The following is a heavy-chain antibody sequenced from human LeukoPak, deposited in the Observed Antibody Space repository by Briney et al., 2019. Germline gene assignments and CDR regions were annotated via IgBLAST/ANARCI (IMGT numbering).Heavy chain of an antibody. CDR3: AKDIREWLLYDAFDI. D-gene: IGHD3-3*01. CDR1: GFTFSSYG. V-gene: IGHV3-30*02. J-gene: IGHJ3*02. CDR2: IRYDGSNK. Sequence: GGSLRLSCAASGFTFSSYGMHWVRQAPGKGLEWVAFIRYDGSNKYYADSVKGRFTISRDNSKNTLYLQMNSLRAEDTAVYYCAKDIREWLLYDAFDIWGQGTMVTVSS.